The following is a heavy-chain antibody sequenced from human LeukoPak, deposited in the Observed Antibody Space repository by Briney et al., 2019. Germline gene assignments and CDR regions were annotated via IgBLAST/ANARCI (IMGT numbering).Heavy chain of an antibody. Sequence: PGGSLRLSCAASGFTFSSYAMSWVRQAPGKGLEWVSAMSGSGDSTYYADSVKGRFTISRDNSKNTLYLQMNSLRAEDTAVYYCAKDQGGPFDYWGQGTLVTVSS. J-gene: IGHJ4*02. CDR1: GFTFSSYA. V-gene: IGHV3-23*01. CDR3: AKDQGGPFDY. CDR2: MSGSGDST.